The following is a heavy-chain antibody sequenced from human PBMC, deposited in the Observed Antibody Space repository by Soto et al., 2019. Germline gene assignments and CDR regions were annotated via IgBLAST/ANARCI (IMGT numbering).Heavy chain of an antibody. D-gene: IGHD3-3*01. CDR2: IYYSGST. CDR3: ASTYYDFWSGWNFDY. CDR1: GGSISSSSYY. Sequence: SETLSLTCTVSGGSISSSSYYWGWIRQPPGKGLEWIGSIYYSGSTYYNPSLKSRVTISVDTSKNQFSLKLSSVTAADTAVYYCASTYYDFWSGWNFDYWGQGTLVTVSS. V-gene: IGHV4-39*01. J-gene: IGHJ4*02.